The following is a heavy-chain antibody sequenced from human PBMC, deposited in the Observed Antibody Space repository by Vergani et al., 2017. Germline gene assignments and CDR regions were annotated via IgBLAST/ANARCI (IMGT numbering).Heavy chain of an antibody. CDR1: GGTFSSYA. V-gene: IGHV1-69*13. CDR2: IIPIFGTA. Sequence: QVQLVQSGAEVKKPGSSVKVSCKASGGTFSSYAISWVRQAPGQGLEWMGRIIPIFGTANYAQKFQGRVTTTADESTSTAYMELSSLRSEDTAVYYCARDRGYSSSWYGWFDPWGQGTLVTVSS. CDR3: ARDRGYSSSWYGWFDP. D-gene: IGHD6-13*01. J-gene: IGHJ5*02.